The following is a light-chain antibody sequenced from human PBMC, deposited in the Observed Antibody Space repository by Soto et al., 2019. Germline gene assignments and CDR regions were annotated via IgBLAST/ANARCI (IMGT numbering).Light chain of an antibody. J-gene: IGKJ1*01. CDR3: QQYNNWPWT. CDR2: GAS. Sequence: EIVMTQSPATLSVSPGERATLSCRASQSVSSNLAWYQQKPGQAPRLLIYGASTRATGIPARCSGSGYGTEFTLTISSMQSEDFAVYYCQQYNNWPWTFGQGTKVEIK. CDR1: QSVSSN. V-gene: IGKV3-15*01.